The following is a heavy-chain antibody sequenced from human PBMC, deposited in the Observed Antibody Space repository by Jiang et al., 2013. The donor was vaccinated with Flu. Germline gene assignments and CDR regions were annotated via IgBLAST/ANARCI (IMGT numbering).Heavy chain of an antibody. J-gene: IGHJ5*02. V-gene: IGHV3-23*01. Sequence: VQLLESGGGLVQPGGCLRLSCAASGFTFSDHYMDWVRQAPGKGLEWVSTISGSGIRTYYADSVKGRFTISRDNSKNKVYLQMNSLRAEDTAVYYCAKDLGGVTTCWFDPWGQGTLVTVSS. CDR1: GFTFSDHY. CDR2: ISGSGIRT. CDR3: AKDLGGVTTCWFDP. D-gene: IGHD4-17*01.